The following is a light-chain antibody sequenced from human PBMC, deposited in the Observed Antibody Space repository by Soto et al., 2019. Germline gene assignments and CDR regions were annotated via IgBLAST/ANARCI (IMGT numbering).Light chain of an antibody. Sequence: DIQMTQSPSPLSASIGDRVTITCRASQSIDNWLAWYQQKPGKAPHLLIYDASRLETGVPSRFSGSGSGTEFSLTIISLQADDFATYFCQHYNGYPYTFGPGTKLEIK. J-gene: IGKJ2*01. CDR2: DAS. V-gene: IGKV1-5*01. CDR3: QHYNGYPYT. CDR1: QSIDNW.